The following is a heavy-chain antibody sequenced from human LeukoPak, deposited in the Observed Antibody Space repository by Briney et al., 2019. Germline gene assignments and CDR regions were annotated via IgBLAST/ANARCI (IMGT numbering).Heavy chain of an antibody. D-gene: IGHD2-15*01. J-gene: IGHJ4*02. CDR1: GFTFSSYA. CDR2: ISGSGGRT. CDR3: AKASVVVVVAATPSY. V-gene: IGHV3-23*01. Sequence: PRGSLRLSCAASGFTFSSYAMSWVRQAPGKGLEWVSAISGSGGRTYYADSVKGRFTISRDNYKNTLYLQMNILRAEDTAVYYCAKASVVVVVAATPSYWGQGTLVTVSS.